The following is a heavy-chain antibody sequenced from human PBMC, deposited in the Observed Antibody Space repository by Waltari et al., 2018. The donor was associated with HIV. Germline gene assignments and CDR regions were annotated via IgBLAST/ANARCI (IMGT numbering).Heavy chain of an antibody. J-gene: IGHJ6*02. CDR1: GASFSDYQSFNDYY. CDR3: ARGRGTFCYFYGMDV. V-gene: IGHV4-4*02. D-gene: IGHD2-21*01. CDR2: VNQSGDG. Sequence: QVHLQQWGAGLLKPSETLSLTCAVYGASFSDYQSFNDYYWNWIRQPPGKGLEWIGEVNQSGDGTYKPSIKRRFIISVASARHRVYLNLTCGTAADSALYYCARGRGTFCYFYGMDVWGQGTTVTV.